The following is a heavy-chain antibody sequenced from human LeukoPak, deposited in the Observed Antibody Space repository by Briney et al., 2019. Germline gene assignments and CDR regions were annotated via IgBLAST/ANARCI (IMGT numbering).Heavy chain of an antibody. V-gene: IGHV4-39*01. Sequence: PSETLSLTCTVSGGSISSSSYYWGWIRQPPGKGLEWIGNIYYSGSTYYSPSLKSRVTISVDTSKNQFSLKLSSVAAADTAVYYCARPVPSRLGWFDPWGQGTLVTVSS. CDR2: IYYSGST. CDR1: GGSISSSSYY. D-gene: IGHD1-1*01. J-gene: IGHJ5*02. CDR3: ARPVPSRLGWFDP.